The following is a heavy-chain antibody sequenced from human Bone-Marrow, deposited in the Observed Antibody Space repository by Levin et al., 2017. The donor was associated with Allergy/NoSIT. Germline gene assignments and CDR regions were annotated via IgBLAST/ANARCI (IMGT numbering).Heavy chain of an antibody. Sequence: PAASVKVSCKTSGYTFTDYGLSWLRQAPGQGLEWVGWIGVYNGRTVYAQKLQGRVTVTADTPTSTAYMELRDLRSDDTAVYCGGRDPSGGEDYWGQGTLVTVSA. D-gene: IGHD3-10*01. CDR2: IGVYNGRT. J-gene: IGHJ4*02. CDR1: GYTFTDYG. CDR3: GRDPSGGEDY. V-gene: IGHV1-18*01.